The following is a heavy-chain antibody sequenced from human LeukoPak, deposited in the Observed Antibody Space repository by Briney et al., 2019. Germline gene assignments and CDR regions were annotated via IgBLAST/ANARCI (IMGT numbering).Heavy chain of an antibody. CDR2: ISSSSSTI. CDR3: AKGWSAVVVAATSDY. D-gene: IGHD2-15*01. V-gene: IGHV3-48*01. CDR1: GFTFSSYS. J-gene: IGHJ4*02. Sequence: GGSLRLSCAASGFTFSSYSMNWVRQAPGKGLEWVSYISSSSSTIYYADSVKGRFTISRDNSKNTLYLQMNSLRAEDTAVYYCAKGWSAVVVAATSDYWGQGTLVTVSS.